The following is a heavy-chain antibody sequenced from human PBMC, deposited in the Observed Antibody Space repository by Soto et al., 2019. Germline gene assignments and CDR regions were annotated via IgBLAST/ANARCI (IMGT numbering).Heavy chain of an antibody. D-gene: IGHD3-10*01. CDR3: ARSDHYYGSGSYTYGMDV. J-gene: IGHJ6*02. CDR1: GDSVSSNSAA. CDR2: TYYRSKWYN. Sequence: SQTLSLTCAISGDSVSSNSAAWNWIRQSPSRGLEWLGRTYYRSKWYNDYAVSVKSRITINPDTSKNQFSLQLNSVTPEDTAVYYCARSDHYYGSGSYTYGMDVWGQGTTVTVSS. V-gene: IGHV6-1*01.